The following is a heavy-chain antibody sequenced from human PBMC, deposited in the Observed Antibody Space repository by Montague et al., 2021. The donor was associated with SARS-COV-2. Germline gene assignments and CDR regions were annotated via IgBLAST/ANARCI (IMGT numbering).Heavy chain of an antibody. CDR1: GGSLSGYY. Sequence: SETLSLTCAVHGGSLSGYYWSWIRQPPEKGLEWIGEINHSANTKXDPSLKSPVTISIGTSKNQFSLKMTSVTAADTATYYCASGIYPSGSYYNRYYYGLSIWGPGTTVIVSS. J-gene: IGHJ6*02. CDR2: INHSANT. CDR3: ASGIYPSGSYYNRYYYGLSI. V-gene: IGHV4-34*01. D-gene: IGHD3-10*01.